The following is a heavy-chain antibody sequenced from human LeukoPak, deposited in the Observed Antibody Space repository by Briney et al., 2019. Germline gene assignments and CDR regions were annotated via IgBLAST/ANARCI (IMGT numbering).Heavy chain of an antibody. D-gene: IGHD2-21*02. Sequence: GASVKVSCKASGGTFSSYAISWVRQAPGQGLEWMGRIIPILGIANYAQKFRGRVTITADKSTSTAYMELSSLRSEDTAVYYCARAYCGGDCYFDYWGQGTLVTVSS. V-gene: IGHV1-69*04. CDR3: ARAYCGGDCYFDY. CDR1: GGTFSSYA. CDR2: IIPILGIA. J-gene: IGHJ4*02.